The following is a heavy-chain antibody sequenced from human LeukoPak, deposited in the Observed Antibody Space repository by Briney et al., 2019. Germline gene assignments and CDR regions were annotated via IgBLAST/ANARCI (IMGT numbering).Heavy chain of an antibody. V-gene: IGHV4-59*12. Sequence: SETLSLTCTVSGGSISSYYWSWIRQPPGKGLEWIGYIYYSGSTNYNPSLKSRVTISVDTSKNQFSLKLSSVTAADTAVYYCARERWGSSSWYFDYWGQGTLVTVSS. D-gene: IGHD6-13*01. CDR2: IYYSGST. CDR3: ARERWGSSSWYFDY. J-gene: IGHJ4*02. CDR1: GGSISSYY.